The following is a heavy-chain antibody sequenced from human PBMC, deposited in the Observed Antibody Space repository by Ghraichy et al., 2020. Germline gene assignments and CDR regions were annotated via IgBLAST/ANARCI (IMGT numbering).Heavy chain of an antibody. CDR1: GGSISNYY. D-gene: IGHD5-18*01. J-gene: IGHJ6*04. CDR3: ATDSYDNANYGMDV. V-gene: IGHV4-59*01. CDR2: IYHSGST. Sequence: SETLSLTCTVSGGSISNYYWSWIRQPPGKGLEWIGYIYHSGSTNYNPSLKSRVTISVDMSKNQLSLKLSSVTGADTAVYYCATDSYDNANYGMDVWGKGTTVTVSS.